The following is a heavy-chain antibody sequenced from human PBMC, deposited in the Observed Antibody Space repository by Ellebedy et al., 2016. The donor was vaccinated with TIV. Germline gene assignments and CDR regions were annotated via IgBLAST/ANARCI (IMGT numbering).Heavy chain of an antibody. D-gene: IGHD2-2*01. J-gene: IGHJ4*02. V-gene: IGHV1-2*02. CDR2: INPNSGGT. CDR1: GYSFTDSY. CDR3: AKGGGCTFTTCYGPHHFDF. Sequence: AALVKVSCKASGYSFTDSYIHWVRQAPGQGLEWMGWINPNSGGTHYAEKFQDRVTMTRDTSISAAYLEVTSLRSDDTAVYFCAKGGGCTFTTCYGPHHFDFWGQGTLVTVSS.